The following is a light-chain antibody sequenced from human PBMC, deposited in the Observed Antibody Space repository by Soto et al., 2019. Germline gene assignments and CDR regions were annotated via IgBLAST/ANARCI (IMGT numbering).Light chain of an antibody. Sequence: DIQMTQSLSTLSASVGDRVTITCRASQSISSRLAWYQQKPRKAPKLLIYDASSLASGVPSRFSASGSGTEFTLTSISLQADEFASCYCQHYYSQQRTLGHGTKVDIK. J-gene: IGKJ1*01. CDR3: QHYYSQQRT. V-gene: IGKV1-5*01. CDR2: DAS. CDR1: QSISSR.